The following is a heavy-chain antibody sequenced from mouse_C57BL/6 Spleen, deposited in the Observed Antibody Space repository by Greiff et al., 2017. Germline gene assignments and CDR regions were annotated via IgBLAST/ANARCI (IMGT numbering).Heavy chain of an antibody. J-gene: IGHJ4*01. V-gene: IGHV5-16*01. CDR2: INYDGSST. Sequence: EVQLQQSEGGLVQPGSSMKLSCTASGFTFSDYYMAWVRQVPEKGLEWVANINYDGSSTYYLDSLKSRFINSRDNAKNILYLQMSSLKSEDTATYYCARARGDYYAMDYWGQGTSVTVSS. CDR3: ARARGDYYAMDY. CDR1: GFTFSDYY.